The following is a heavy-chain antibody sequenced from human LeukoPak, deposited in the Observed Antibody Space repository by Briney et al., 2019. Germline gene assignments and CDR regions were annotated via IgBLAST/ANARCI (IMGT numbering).Heavy chain of an antibody. J-gene: IGHJ5*02. CDR1: GGSISSNSYY. D-gene: IGHD3-3*01. Sequence: SETLSLTCSVSGGSISSNSYYWGWIRQSPGKGLEWIGSIYYSGSTYYNPSLESRVIMSVDTSKNQFSLRLSSVTAADTAVYYCARHNYYNFWNALNWFDPWGQGTPVTVSS. CDR2: IYYSGST. CDR3: ARHNYYNFWNALNWFDP. V-gene: IGHV4-39*01.